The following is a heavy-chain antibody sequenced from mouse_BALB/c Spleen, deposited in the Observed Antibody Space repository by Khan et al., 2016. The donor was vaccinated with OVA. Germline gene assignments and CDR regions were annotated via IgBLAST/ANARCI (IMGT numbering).Heavy chain of an antibody. CDR2: IDHANGNT. CDR3: TYSLLLYAIDY. V-gene: IGHV14-3*02. CDR1: GFNIKDTY. J-gene: IGHJ4*01. D-gene: IGHD1-2*01. Sequence: EVELVESGTELVKPGDSVKLSCTASGFNIKDTYIHWVRQRPEQGLEWIGRIDHANGNTKSDPKIQCKATITADSSSNTAYLHLSSLTSEYTAVYYCTYSLLLYAIDYWGQGTSVTVSS.